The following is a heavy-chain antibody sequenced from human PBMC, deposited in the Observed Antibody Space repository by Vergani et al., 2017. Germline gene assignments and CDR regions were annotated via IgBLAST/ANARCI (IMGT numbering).Heavy chain of an antibody. CDR2: INPNSGGT. CDR3: ARDPYGDYESLSYFDY. J-gene: IGHJ4*02. D-gene: IGHD4-17*01. CDR1: GYTFTGYY. Sequence: QVQLVQSGAEVKKPGASVKVSCKASGYTFTGYYMHWVRQAPGQGLEWMGWINPNSGGTNYAQKFQGRVTMTRDTSISTAYMELSRLRSDDTAVYYCARDPYGDYESLSYFDYWDQGTLVTVSS. V-gene: IGHV1-2*02.